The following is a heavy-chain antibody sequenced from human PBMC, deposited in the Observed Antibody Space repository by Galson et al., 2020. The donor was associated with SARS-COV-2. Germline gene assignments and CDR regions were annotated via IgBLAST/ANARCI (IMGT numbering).Heavy chain of an antibody. CDR2: IYYTGNT. Sequence: SETLSLTCTVSGGPINSYYWGWIRQPPGKGPECIAYIYYTGNTYYNPTLRSRLTMSVDTSKNQLSLRLTSVTATDTAVYYCGRWNEGLDYWGQGTLVSVSS. V-gene: IGHV4-59*08. CDR3: GRWNEGLDY. D-gene: IGHD1-1*01. CDR1: GGPINSYY. J-gene: IGHJ4*01.